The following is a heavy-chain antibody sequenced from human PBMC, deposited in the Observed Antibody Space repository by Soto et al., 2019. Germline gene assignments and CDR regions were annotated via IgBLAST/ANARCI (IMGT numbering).Heavy chain of an antibody. Sequence: GGSLRLSCAASGFTFSSYSMNWVRQAPGKGLEWVSSISSSSSYIYYADSVKGRFTISRDNAKNSLYLQMNSLRAEDTTVYYCARDIAAAELYNWFVPWGQGTLVTISS. CDR2: ISSSSSYI. J-gene: IGHJ5*02. D-gene: IGHD6-13*01. CDR1: GFTFSSYS. CDR3: ARDIAAAELYNWFVP. V-gene: IGHV3-21*01.